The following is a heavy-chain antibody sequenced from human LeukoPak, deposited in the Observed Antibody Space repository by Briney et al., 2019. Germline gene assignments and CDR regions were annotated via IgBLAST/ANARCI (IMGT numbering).Heavy chain of an antibody. CDR2: INPNSGGT. D-gene: IGHD2-2*01. J-gene: IGHJ5*02. CDR3: AREGSSTRKLNWFDP. CDR1: GYTFTGYY. Sequence: ASVKVSCKASGYTFTGYYMHWVRQAPGQGLEWMGRINPNSGGTNYAQKFQGGVTMTRDTSISTAYMELSRLRSDDTAVYYCAREGSSTRKLNWFDPWGQGTLVTVSS. V-gene: IGHV1-2*06.